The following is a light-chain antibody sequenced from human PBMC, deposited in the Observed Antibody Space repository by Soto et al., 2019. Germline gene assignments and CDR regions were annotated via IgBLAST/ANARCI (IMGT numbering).Light chain of an antibody. J-gene: IGKJ1*01. CDR1: QSLSSY. CDR3: EQSYSTPTWT. CDR2: AAS. Sequence: DIQMTQSPSSLSASVGDRVTITCRASQSLSSYLNWYKQKPGNAPKLLIYAASSLQSGFPSRFRVSGSLSDFNLAISSLQPEDFATYDCEQSYSTPTWTFGLGTKVEVK. V-gene: IGKV1-39*01.